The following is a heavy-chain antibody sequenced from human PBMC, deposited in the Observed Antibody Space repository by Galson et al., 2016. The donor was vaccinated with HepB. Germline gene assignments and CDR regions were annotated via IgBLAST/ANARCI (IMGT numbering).Heavy chain of an antibody. CDR3: ARAYSSSLGYSAMDV. J-gene: IGHJ6*02. V-gene: IGHV1-46*01. CDR2: INPRDGDT. D-gene: IGHD6-6*01. Sequence: SVKVSCKASGYTFSSNKLRWVRQAPGQGLELMGTINPRDGDTDYAQKFRGRVTMTMDTSTTTIYRELGSLTSDDTALYYCARAYSSSLGYSAMDVWGQGTTVIVSS. CDR1: GYTFSSNK.